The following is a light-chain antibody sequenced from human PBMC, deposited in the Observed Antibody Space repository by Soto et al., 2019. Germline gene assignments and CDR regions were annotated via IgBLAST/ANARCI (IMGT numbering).Light chain of an antibody. CDR1: QSVSSNH. V-gene: IGKV3-20*01. J-gene: IGKJ1*01. CDR3: QQYGSSPQT. Sequence: ESVLTQSPGTLSLSPVERATLSCKASQSVSSNHLAWYQQKRGQPPRLLIYGASSRATGTPGRFSGSGSGTDFTLTITRLEPEDFAVYYCQQYGSSPQTFGQGTKVDIK. CDR2: GAS.